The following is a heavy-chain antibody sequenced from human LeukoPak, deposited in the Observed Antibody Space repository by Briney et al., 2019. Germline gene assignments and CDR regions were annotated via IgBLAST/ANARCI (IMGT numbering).Heavy chain of an antibody. V-gene: IGHV3-74*01. CDR3: AREDGTTLGF. Sequence: GGSLRLSCAASGFTFSSYWMNWVRQAPGKGLVWVARIKPDGSSISSADSVKGRFTISRDNAKNTLYLQMNSLRAEDTAVYYCAREDGTTLGFWGQGTLVTVSS. CDR1: GFTFSSYW. J-gene: IGHJ4*02. CDR2: IKPDGSSI. D-gene: IGHD1-7*01.